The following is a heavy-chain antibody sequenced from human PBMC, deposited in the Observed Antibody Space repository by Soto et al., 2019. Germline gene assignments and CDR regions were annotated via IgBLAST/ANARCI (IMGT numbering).Heavy chain of an antibody. D-gene: IGHD3-10*01. CDR3: ARPRDGSGSYYDYMDV. Sequence: SVKVSCKASGGTFSSYTISWVRQAPGQGLEWMGRIIPILGIANYAQKFQGRVTITADKSTSTAYMELSSLRSEDTAVYYCARPRDGSGSYYDYMDVWGKGTAVTVSS. J-gene: IGHJ6*03. V-gene: IGHV1-69*02. CDR1: GGTFSSYT. CDR2: IIPILGIA.